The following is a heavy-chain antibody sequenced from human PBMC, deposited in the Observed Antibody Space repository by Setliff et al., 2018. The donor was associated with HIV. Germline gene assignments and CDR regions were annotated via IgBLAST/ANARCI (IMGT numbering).Heavy chain of an antibody. CDR3: ARGEGILGA. D-gene: IGHD1-26*01. V-gene: IGHV3-74*01. J-gene: IGHJ3*01. CDR1: GFTFSNYW. Sequence: GGSLRLSCAASGFTFSNYWMHWVRQAPGKGLVWVSRINTDGSDPIYADSVKGRSTVSRDNAKSTLYLQMNSLRPEDTAMYFCARGEGILGAWGQGTMVTVS. CDR2: INTDGSDP.